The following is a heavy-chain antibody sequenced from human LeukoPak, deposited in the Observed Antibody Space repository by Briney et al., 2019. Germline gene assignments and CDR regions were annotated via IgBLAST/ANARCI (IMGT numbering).Heavy chain of an antibody. D-gene: IGHD5-18*01. CDR2: IRYDGSNK. CDR3: AEDRGYSYVYYFDY. V-gene: IGHV3-30*02. CDR1: GFTFSSYG. J-gene: IGHJ4*02. Sequence: GGSLRLSCAASGFTFSSYGMHWVRQAPGKGLEWVAFIRYDGSNKYYADSVKGRFTISRDNSKNTLYLQMNSLRAEDTAVYYCAEDRGYSYVYYFDYWGQGTLVTVSS.